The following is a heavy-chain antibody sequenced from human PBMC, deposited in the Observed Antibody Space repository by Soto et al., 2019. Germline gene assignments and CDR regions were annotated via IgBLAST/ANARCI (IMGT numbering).Heavy chain of an antibody. CDR2: IYYSGST. J-gene: IGHJ6*02. CDR1: GGSVSSGSYY. Sequence: SETLSLTCTVSGGSVSSGSYYWSWIRHPPGKGLEWIGYIYYSGSTNYNPSLKSRVTISVDKSKNQFSLKLSSVTAADTAVYYCARSPDSSGYYPRWYYYGMDVWGQGTTVTVSS. V-gene: IGHV4-61*01. CDR3: ARSPDSSGYYPRWYYYGMDV. D-gene: IGHD3-22*01.